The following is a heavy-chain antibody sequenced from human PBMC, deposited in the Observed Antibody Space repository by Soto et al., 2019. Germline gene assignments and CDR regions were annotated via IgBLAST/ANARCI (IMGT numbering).Heavy chain of an antibody. Sequence: QVQLVQSGAEVKKPGSSVKVSCKASGGTFSSYAISWVRQAPGQGLEWMGGIIPIFGTANYAQKFQGRVTITADESTSTAYMELSSLRSEDTAVYYCARGESSSSMHYYYGMDVWGQGTTVTVSS. J-gene: IGHJ6*02. CDR1: GGTFSSYA. CDR3: ARGESSSSMHYYYGMDV. V-gene: IGHV1-69*01. CDR2: IIPIFGTA. D-gene: IGHD6-6*01.